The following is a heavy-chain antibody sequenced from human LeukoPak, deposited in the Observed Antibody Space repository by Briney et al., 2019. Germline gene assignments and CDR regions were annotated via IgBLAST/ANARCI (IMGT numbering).Heavy chain of an antibody. J-gene: IGHJ2*01. V-gene: IGHV4-39*02. CDR3: ARERVRAPVRLGRYFDL. CDR1: AGSISATTYY. Sequence: SETLSLTCSVSAGSISATTYYWGWVRQPPGQGLEWIGSIYYNGNTNYNPSLKSRATISVDTSKNQFSLKLSSVTAADTAVYYCARERVRAPVRLGRYFDLWGRGTLVTVSS. CDR2: IYYNGNT. D-gene: IGHD4-17*01.